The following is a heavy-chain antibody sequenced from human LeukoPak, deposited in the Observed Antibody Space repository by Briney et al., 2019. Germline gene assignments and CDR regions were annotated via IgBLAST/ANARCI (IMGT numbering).Heavy chain of an antibody. J-gene: IGHJ1*01. CDR2: IYYSGST. V-gene: IGHV4-59*12. CDR3: ARGDYSAVAGNPEYFQH. D-gene: IGHD6-19*01. Sequence: SETLSLTCTVSGGSISSYYWSWIRQPPGKGLEWIGYIYYSGSTNYNPSLKSRVTISVDTSKNQFSLKLSSVTAADTAVYYCARGDYSAVAGNPEYFQHWGQGTLVTVSS. CDR1: GGSISSYY.